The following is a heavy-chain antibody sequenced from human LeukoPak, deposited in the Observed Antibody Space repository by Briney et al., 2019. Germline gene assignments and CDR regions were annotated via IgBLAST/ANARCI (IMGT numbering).Heavy chain of an antibody. J-gene: IGHJ4*02. CDR2: IYYSGST. Sequence: SETLSLTCTVSGGSISSYYWSWIRQPPGKGLEWIGYIYYSGSTNYNPSLKSRVTISVDTSKNQFSLKLSSVTAADTAVYYCARDLYGDSRYYFDYWGQGTLVTASS. D-gene: IGHD4-17*01. CDR1: GGSISSYY. V-gene: IGHV4-59*01. CDR3: ARDLYGDSRYYFDY.